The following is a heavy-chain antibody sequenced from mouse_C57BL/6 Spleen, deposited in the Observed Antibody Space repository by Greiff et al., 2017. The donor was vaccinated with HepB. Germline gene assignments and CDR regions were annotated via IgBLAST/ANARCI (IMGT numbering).Heavy chain of an antibody. CDR1: GYTFTSYG. CDR3: ARERPRETYGNYDYWYFDV. V-gene: IGHV1-81*01. J-gene: IGHJ1*03. Sequence: VQLQQSGAELARPGASVKLSCKASGYTFTSYGISWVKQRTGQGLEWIGEIYPRSGNTYYNEKFKGKATLTADKSSSTAYMELRSLTSEDSAVYFCARERPRETYGNYDYWYFDVWGTGTTVTVSS. CDR2: IYPRSGNT. D-gene: IGHD2-1*01.